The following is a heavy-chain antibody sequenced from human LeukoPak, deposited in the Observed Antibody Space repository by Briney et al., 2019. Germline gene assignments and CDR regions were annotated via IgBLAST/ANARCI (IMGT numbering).Heavy chain of an antibody. CDR2: IKSKTDGGTT. D-gene: IGHD1-26*01. CDR1: GFTFSNAW. J-gene: IGHJ1*01. V-gene: IGHV3-15*01. Sequence: GGSLRLSCAASGFTFSNAWMSWVRQAPGKGLEWVGRIKSKTDGGTTDYAAPVKGRFTISRDDSKNTLYLQMNSLKTEDTAVYYCTTSPFIVATIQHWGQGTLVTVSS. CDR3: TTSPFIVATIQH.